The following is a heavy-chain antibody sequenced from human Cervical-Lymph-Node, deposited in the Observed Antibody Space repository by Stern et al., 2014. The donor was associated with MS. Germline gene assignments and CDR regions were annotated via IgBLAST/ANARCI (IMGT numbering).Heavy chain of an antibody. CDR2: IYWDDDK. CDR1: GFSLSTSGVG. Sequence: QITLKESGPTLVKPTQTLTLTCTFSGFSLSTSGVGVGWVRPSPGKALDWLALIYWDDDKRYNPPLKNRLTVTKDLSKSQVIFTLTNMEPVDTGTYYCAHKGCTSDCFNWFDPWGQGILVTVSS. V-gene: IGHV2-5*02. D-gene: IGHD2-21*02. J-gene: IGHJ5*02. CDR3: AHKGCTSDCFNWFDP.